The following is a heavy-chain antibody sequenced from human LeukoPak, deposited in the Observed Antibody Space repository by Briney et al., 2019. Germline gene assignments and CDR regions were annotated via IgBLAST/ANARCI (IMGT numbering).Heavy chain of an antibody. Sequence: GGSLRLSCAASGFTFSSYGMHWVRQAPGKGLEWVAVISYDGTNKYYVDSVKGRFTIYRDNSKNTLYLQMNSLRAEDTAVYYCAKRGDCSSISCSTYGIDYWGQGTLVTVSS. CDR1: GFTFSSYG. J-gene: IGHJ4*02. D-gene: IGHD2-2*02. CDR2: ISYDGTNK. V-gene: IGHV3-30*18. CDR3: AKRGDCSSISCSTYGIDY.